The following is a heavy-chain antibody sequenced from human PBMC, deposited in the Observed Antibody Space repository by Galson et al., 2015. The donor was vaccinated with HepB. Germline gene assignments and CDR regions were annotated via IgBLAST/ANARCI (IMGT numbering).Heavy chain of an antibody. CDR2: ISDDGSNK. CDR3: AKDAATTTPHIGDLDH. D-gene: IGHD1-14*01. V-gene: IGHV3-30*04. J-gene: IGHJ4*02. CDR1: GFTFSSYA. Sequence: SLRLSCAASGFTFSSYAMHWVRQAPGKGLEWVAVISDDGSNKYYADSVKGRFTISRDNSKNTLYLQMNSLRAEDTAVYYCAKDAATTTPHIGDLDHWGPGTLVTVSS.